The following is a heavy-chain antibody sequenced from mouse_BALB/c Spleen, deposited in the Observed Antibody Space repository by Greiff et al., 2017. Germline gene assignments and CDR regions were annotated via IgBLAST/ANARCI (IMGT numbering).Heavy chain of an antibody. CDR2: IDPETGGT. CDR3: NAGVYYDYDDAY. CDR1: GYTFTDYE. Sequence: QVQLQQSGAELVRPGASVTLSCKASGYTFTDYEMHWVKQTPVHGLELIGAIDPETGGTAYNQKFKGKATLTTDKSSSTAYMVLRRLTSEDSAVYYCNAGVYYDYDDAYWGQGTLVTVSA. V-gene: IGHV1-15*01. J-gene: IGHJ3*01. D-gene: IGHD2-4*01.